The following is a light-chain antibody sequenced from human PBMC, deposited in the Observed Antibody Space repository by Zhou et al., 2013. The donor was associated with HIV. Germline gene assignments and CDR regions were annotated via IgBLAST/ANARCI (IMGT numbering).Light chain of an antibody. CDR1: QSLLHSNGYNY. Sequence: DIVMTQSPLSLPVTPGEPASISCRSSQSLLHSNGYNYLDWYLQKPGQSPQLLIYLGSNRASGVPDRFSGSGSGTDFTLKISRVEAEDVGVYYCMQGIDSPTTFGGGTKVEIK. J-gene: IGKJ4*01. V-gene: IGKV2-28*01. CDR2: LGS. CDR3: MQGIDSPTT.